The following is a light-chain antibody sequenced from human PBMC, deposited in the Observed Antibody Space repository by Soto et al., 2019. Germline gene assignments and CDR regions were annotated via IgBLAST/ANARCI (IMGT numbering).Light chain of an antibody. CDR1: QSVSSN. CDR2: GAS. CDR3: QQYNNWPPWT. Sequence: EIVMTQSPATLSVSPGERATLSCRASQSVSSNLAWYQQKPGQVPRLLIYGASTRATGIPARFSGSGSGTEFTLTISGLQSEDFAVYYCQQYNNWPPWTFGQGTKVEIK. V-gene: IGKV3-15*01. J-gene: IGKJ1*01.